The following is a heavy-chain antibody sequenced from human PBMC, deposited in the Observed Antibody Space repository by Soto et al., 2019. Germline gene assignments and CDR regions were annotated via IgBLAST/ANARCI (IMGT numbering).Heavy chain of an antibody. CDR1: GGTFSSYA. CDR3: ARVPASCSGGSCYSADP. D-gene: IGHD2-15*01. Sequence: QVQLVQSGAEVKKPGSSVKVSCKASGGTFSSYAISWVRQAPGQGLEWMGGIIPIFGTANYAQKFQGRVTITADESTSTAYMELSSLRSEDTAVYYCARVPASCSGGSCYSADPWGQGTLVTVSS. CDR2: IIPIFGTA. V-gene: IGHV1-69*12. J-gene: IGHJ5*02.